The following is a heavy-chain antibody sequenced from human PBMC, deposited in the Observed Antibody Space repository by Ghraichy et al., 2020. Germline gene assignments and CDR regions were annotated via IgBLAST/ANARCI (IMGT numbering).Heavy chain of an antibody. CDR1: GYSFTSYW. J-gene: IGHJ3*02. CDR3: ARPRRAGATTPTRDAFDI. CDR2: IYPSDSDT. D-gene: IGHD1-26*01. V-gene: IGHV5-51*01. Sequence: GESLNISCKGSGYSFTSYWIAWVRQMPGKGLEWMGIIYPSDSDTRYSPSFQGQVTISADKSIITAYLQCSSLKASDTAMYYCARPRRAGATTPTRDAFDIWGQGTMVTVSS.